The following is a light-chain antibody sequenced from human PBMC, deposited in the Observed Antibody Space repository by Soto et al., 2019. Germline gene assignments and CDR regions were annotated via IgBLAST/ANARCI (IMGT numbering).Light chain of an antibody. J-gene: IGLJ2*01. CDR3: AAWDDSLSGVV. Sequence: QSVLTQPTSASGTPGQRVTISCSGSSSNIGSNYVFWYQHLPGTAPKLLIYRNNQRPSGVPDRFSGSKSGTSASLAISGLRSVDETDYYCAAWDDSLSGVVFGGGTKLTVL. CDR2: RNN. CDR1: SSNIGSNY. V-gene: IGLV1-47*01.